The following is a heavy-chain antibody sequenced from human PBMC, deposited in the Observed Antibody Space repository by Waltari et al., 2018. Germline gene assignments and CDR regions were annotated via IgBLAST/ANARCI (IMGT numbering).Heavy chain of an antibody. Sequence: EVLLVESGGGSLQPGESRRLSCAASGFTFSDQWMHWVRQAPGKGLVWFSHITRDGRTLYADSVKCRFTISRDNANNTLYLQINSLRAEDTAIYYCAAKVQTRYCSSVSCYGGPPDSWGQGTLLTVSS. D-gene: IGHD2-2*01. CDR2: ITRDGRT. CDR3: AAKVQTRYCSSVSCYGGPPDS. J-gene: IGHJ4*02. V-gene: IGHV3-74*01. CDR1: GFTFSDQW.